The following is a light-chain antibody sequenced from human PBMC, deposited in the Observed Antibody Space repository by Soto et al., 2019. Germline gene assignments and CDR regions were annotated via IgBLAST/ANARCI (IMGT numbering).Light chain of an antibody. CDR2: DVT. CDR3: CSYAGSSTWV. J-gene: IGLJ3*02. V-gene: IGLV2-11*01. CDR1: SSDVGGYNY. Sequence: QSALTQPRSVSGSPGQSVTISCTGTSSDVGGYNYVSWYQQHPGKAPKLMIYDVTERPSGVPDRFSGSKSGNTASLTISGLQGDDEADYYCCSYAGSSTWVFGGGTKVTVL.